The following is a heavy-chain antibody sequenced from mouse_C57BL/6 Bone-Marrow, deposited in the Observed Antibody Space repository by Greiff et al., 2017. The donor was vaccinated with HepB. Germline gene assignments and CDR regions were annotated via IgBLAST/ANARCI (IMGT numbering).Heavy chain of an antibody. CDR2: IYPGSGST. CDR1: GYTFTSYW. V-gene: IGHV1-55*01. J-gene: IGHJ1*03. D-gene: IGHD1-1*01. Sequence: QVQLQQSGAELVKPGASVKMSCKASGYTFTSYWITWVKQRPGQGLEWIGDIYPGSGSTNYNEKFKSKATLTVDTPSSTAYMQLSSLTSEDSAVYYCGSITTVVAPRYFDVWGTGTTVTVSS. CDR3: GSITTVVAPRYFDV.